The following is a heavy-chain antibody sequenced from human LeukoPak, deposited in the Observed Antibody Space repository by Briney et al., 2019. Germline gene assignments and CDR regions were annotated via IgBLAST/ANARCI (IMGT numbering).Heavy chain of an antibody. Sequence: PSETLSLTCTVSGGYISSDDHNWGWIRQPPGKGLEWLEKINDRGNTHHNPTLKSRVTISVDTSKNQFSLKLNTVTAGDRAVYYCAKDTFLAYWGQGTMVTVSS. D-gene: IGHD3-3*01. J-gene: IGHJ4*02. V-gene: IGHV4-39*02. CDR2: INDRGNT. CDR3: AKDTFLAY. CDR1: GGYISSDDHN.